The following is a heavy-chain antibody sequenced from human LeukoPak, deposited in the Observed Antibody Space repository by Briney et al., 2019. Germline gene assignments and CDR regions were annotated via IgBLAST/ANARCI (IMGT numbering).Heavy chain of an antibody. CDR1: GFTFSSYW. V-gene: IGHV3-74*01. CDR3: AKGGGASYYSVIDY. Sequence: GGSLRLSCAASGFTFSSYWMHWVRQAPGKGLAWVSRINTDGSSTSYADSVKGRFTISRDDSKNTLYLQMSSLRAEDTAVYHCAKGGGASYYSVIDYWGQGTLVTVSS. J-gene: IGHJ4*02. CDR2: INTDGSST. D-gene: IGHD2-2*02.